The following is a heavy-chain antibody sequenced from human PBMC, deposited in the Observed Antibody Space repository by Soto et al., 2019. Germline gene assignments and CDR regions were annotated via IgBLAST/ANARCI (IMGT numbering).Heavy chain of an antibody. V-gene: IGHV3-9*01. CDR3: AKGAIDLDLIAVAGNFDY. CDR2: ISWNGGSI. CDR1: GFTLDDYS. D-gene: IGHD6-19*01. J-gene: IGHJ4*02. Sequence: GGSLRLSCAASGFTLDDYSMHWVRQAPGKGLEWVSGISWNGGSIGYADSVKGRFTISRDNAKNSLYLQMNSLRAEDTALYYCAKGAIDLDLIAVAGNFDYWGQGTLVTVS.